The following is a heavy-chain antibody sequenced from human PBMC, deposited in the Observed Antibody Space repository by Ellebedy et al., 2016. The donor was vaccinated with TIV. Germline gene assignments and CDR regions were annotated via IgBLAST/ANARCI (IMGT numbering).Heavy chain of an antibody. Sequence: SGPTLVKPTPTLTLTCTFSGFSLSTSGVGVGWIRQPPGKALEWLALIYWDDDKRYSPSLKSRLTITKGTSKNQVVLTMTNMDPVDTATYYCAHTITMVRGVITYHYYGMDVWGQGTTVTVSS. J-gene: IGHJ6*02. CDR3: AHTITMVRGVITYHYYGMDV. V-gene: IGHV2-5*02. CDR1: GFSLSTSGVG. D-gene: IGHD3-10*01. CDR2: IYWDDDK.